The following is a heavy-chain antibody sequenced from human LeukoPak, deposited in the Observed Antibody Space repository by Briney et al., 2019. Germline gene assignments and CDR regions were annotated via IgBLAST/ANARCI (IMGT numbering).Heavy chain of an antibody. D-gene: IGHD1-26*01. CDR1: GFTFSSYN. CDR2: ISSSSNTI. J-gene: IGHJ4*02. Sequence: PGGSLRLSCAASGFTFSSYNMSWVRQAPGKGLEWVSYISSSSNTIYYADSVKGRFTISRDNSKNTLYLQMNSLRAEDTAVYYCAKLGSPFDYWGQGTLVTVSS. CDR3: AKLGSPFDY. V-gene: IGHV3-48*01.